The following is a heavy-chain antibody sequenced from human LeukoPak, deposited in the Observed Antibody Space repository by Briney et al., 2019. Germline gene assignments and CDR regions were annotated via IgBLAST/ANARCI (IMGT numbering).Heavy chain of an antibody. Sequence: PGGSLRLSCAASGFTFSSYAMSWVRQAPGKGLEWVSAISGSGGSTYYADSVKGRFTISRDNTKKSLYLQVNSLRAEDTAVYYCAREHSSSSYYFDYWGQGTLVTVSS. CDR3: AREHSSSSYYFDY. J-gene: IGHJ4*02. CDR2: ISGSGGST. D-gene: IGHD6-6*01. CDR1: GFTFSSYA. V-gene: IGHV3-23*01.